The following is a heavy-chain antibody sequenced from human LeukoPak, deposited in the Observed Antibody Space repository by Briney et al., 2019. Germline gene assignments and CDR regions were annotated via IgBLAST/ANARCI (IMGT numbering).Heavy chain of an antibody. CDR2: ISYDGSNK. V-gene: IGHV3-30*04. D-gene: IGHD3-22*01. J-gene: IGHJ3*02. CDR1: GFTFSSYA. Sequence: GSLRLSCAASGFTFSSYAMHWVRQAPGKGLEWVAVISYDGSNKYYADSVKGRFTISRDNSKNTLYLQMNSLRAEDTAVYYCARVRYYYDSSGYYSDAFDIWGQGTMVTVSS. CDR3: ARVRYYYDSSGYYSDAFDI.